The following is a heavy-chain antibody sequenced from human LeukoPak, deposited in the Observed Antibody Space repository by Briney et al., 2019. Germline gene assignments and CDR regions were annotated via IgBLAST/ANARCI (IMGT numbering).Heavy chain of an antibody. J-gene: IGHJ4*02. CDR2: ISAYNGNT. Sequence: ASVKVSCKASGYTFTSYGISWVRQAPGQGLEWMGWISAYNGNTNYAQKLQGRVTMTIDTSTSTAYMELRSLRSDDTAVYYCARSPLGYCSGGSCYFDTYYFDYWGQGTLVTVSS. D-gene: IGHD2-15*01. CDR1: GYTFTSYG. V-gene: IGHV1-18*01. CDR3: ARSPLGYCSGGSCYFDTYYFDY.